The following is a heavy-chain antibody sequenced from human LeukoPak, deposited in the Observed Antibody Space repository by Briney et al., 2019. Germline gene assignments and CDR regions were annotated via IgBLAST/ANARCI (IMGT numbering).Heavy chain of an antibody. J-gene: IGHJ6*03. D-gene: IGHD2-15*01. CDR3: ARVFSLNYYYYYYYMDV. V-gene: IGHV4-34*01. CDR2: INHSGST. CDR1: GGSFSGYY. Sequence: SKTLSLTCAVYGGSFSGYYWSWIRQPPGKRLEWIGEINHSGSTNYNPSLKSRVTISVDTSKNQFSLKLSSVTAADTAVYYCARVFSLNYYYYYYYMDVWGKGTTVTVSS.